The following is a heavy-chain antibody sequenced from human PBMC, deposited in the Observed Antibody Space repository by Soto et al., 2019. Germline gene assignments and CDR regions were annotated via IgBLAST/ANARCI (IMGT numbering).Heavy chain of an antibody. V-gene: IGHV2-5*02. CDR2: IYWEDDK. J-gene: IGHJ5*02. CDR3: AHRPYGYKANYWFGP. CDR1: GFSLTTSGVG. D-gene: IGHD1-1*01. Sequence: QITLKESGPTLLKPTQTLTLTCTFSGFSLTTSGVGVGWIRQPPGQALEWLALIYWEDDKRYSPSLKTRLTVTKDTSNTQVVLTMTNMDPVDTPTYYCAHRPYGYKANYWFGPWGQGILVTVSS.